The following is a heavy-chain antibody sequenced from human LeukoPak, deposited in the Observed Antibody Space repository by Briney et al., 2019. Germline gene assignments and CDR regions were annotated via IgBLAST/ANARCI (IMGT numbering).Heavy chain of an antibody. J-gene: IGHJ4*02. V-gene: IGHV3-53*01. D-gene: IGHD2-15*01. CDR1: GFTVTSNY. Sequence: GGSLRLSCAASGFTVTSNYMTWVRQAPGKGLEWVSVISSGGNTYYADSVKGRFTISRDNAKNSLYLQMNSLRAEDTAVYYCARANPPGISFFDYWGQGTLVTVSS. CDR2: ISSGGNT. CDR3: ARANPPGISFFDY.